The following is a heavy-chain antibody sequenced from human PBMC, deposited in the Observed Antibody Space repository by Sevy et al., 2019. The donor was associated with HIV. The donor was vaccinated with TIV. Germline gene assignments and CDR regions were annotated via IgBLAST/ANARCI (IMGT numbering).Heavy chain of an antibody. D-gene: IGHD3-22*01. CDR3: ATTKDYYDSSGSPFDY. V-gene: IGHV1-24*01. CDR1: GYTLSQLS. CDR2: FEPEDDET. J-gene: IGHJ4*02. Sequence: ASVKVSCKVSGYTLSQLSMHWVRQAPGKGLEWMGSFEPEDDETIYAQKFQGRATMTEDRSTDTAYMELSSLRSEDTAVYYCATTKDYYDSSGSPFDYWGQGTLVTVSS.